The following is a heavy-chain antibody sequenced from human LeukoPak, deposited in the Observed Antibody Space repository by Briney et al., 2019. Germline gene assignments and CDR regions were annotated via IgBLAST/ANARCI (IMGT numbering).Heavy chain of an antibody. CDR2: IWYDGSNK. CDR1: GFTFSSYG. D-gene: IGHD3-10*01. Sequence: GESLRLSRAASGFTFSSYGMHWVRQAPGKGLEWVAVIWYDGSNKYYADSVKGRFTISRDNSKNTLYLQMNSLRAEDTAVYYCARVKGLWFGELLGAFDIWDQGTMVTVAS. J-gene: IGHJ3*02. V-gene: IGHV3-33*01. CDR3: ARVKGLWFGELLGAFDI.